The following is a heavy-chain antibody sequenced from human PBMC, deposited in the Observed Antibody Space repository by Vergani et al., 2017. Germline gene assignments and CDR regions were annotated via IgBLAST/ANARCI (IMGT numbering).Heavy chain of an antibody. CDR2: INPNSGGT. Sequence: QVQLVQSGAEVKKPGASVKVSCKASGYTFTGYYMHWVRQAPGQGLEWMGWINPNSGGTNYAQKFQGRVTMTRDTSISTAYMELSRLRSDDTAVYYCARGRFLEWLLSNYFDYWGQGTLVTVSS. CDR3: ARGRFLEWLLSNYFDY. J-gene: IGHJ4*02. D-gene: IGHD3-3*01. CDR1: GYTFTGYY. V-gene: IGHV1-2*02.